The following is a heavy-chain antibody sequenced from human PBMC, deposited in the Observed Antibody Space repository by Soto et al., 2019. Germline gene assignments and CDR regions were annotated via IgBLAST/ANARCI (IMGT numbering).Heavy chain of an antibody. J-gene: IGHJ4*02. V-gene: IGHV4-31*03. Sequence: SETLSLTCTVSGGSISSGGYYWSWIRQHPGKGLEWIGYIYYSGSTYYNPSLKSRVTISVDTSKNQFSLKLSSVTAADTAVYYCARFNWRSSYYFDYWGQGTLVTVSS. CDR2: IYYSGST. CDR3: ARFNWRSSYYFDY. CDR1: GGSISSGGYY. D-gene: IGHD1-1*01.